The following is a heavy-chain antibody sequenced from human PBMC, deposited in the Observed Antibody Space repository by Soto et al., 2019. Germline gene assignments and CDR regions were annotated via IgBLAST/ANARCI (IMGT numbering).Heavy chain of an antibody. D-gene: IGHD6-6*01. J-gene: IGHJ3*02. V-gene: IGHV4-31*03. CDR1: GGSISSGGYY. Sequence: QVQLQESGPGLVKPSQTLSLTCTVSGGSISSGGYYWSWIRQHPGKGLAWFGNIYYSGSTYYNPSLKRRVTISVDTSTNQFSLKLSSGTAADTAVYYCARDPHGSSSGVVDAFDIWGQGTMVTVSS. CDR3: ARDPHGSSSGVVDAFDI. CDR2: IYYSGST.